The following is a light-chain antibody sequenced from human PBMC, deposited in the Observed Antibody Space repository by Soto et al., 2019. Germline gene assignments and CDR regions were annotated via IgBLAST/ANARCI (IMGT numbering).Light chain of an antibody. Sequence: EIVLTQSPGTLSLSPGERVTLSCRASQSVGSYSAWYQHKPGQAPRLLIYGASSRATGIPDRFSGSGSGTDFTLTISRLEPEDFAVYYCLQYGSSPPYTFGQGTKLEIK. CDR1: QSVGSY. J-gene: IGKJ2*01. CDR2: GAS. CDR3: LQYGSSPPYT. V-gene: IGKV3-20*01.